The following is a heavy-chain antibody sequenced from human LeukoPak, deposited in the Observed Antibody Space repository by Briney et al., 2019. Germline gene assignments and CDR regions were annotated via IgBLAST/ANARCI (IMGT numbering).Heavy chain of an antibody. CDR2: ISYDGSNK. D-gene: IGHD3/OR15-3a*01. J-gene: IGHJ4*02. CDR1: GFTFSCYG. CDR3: ARDSGFSGTQRGEY. V-gene: IGHV3-30*19. Sequence: TGGSLRLSCAASGFTFSCYGMLRVGQAQGKGLEWVAVISYDGSNKYYADSVRGRFTISRDNSKNTLYLQMNSLRAEDTAVYYCARDSGFSGTQRGEYWGQGTLVTVSS.